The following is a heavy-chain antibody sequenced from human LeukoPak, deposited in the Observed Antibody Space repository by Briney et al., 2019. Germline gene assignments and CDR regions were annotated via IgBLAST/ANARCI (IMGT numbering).Heavy chain of an antibody. J-gene: IGHJ4*02. CDR2: IYYSGST. Sequence: PSETLSLTCTVSGGSISRSRDYWGWIRQPPGKGLEWIGSIYYSGSTYYNPSLKSRVTISGDTSKNQFSLKLSSVTAADTAVYYCARRQVGYSYGYVRSWGQGTLVTVSS. CDR3: ARRQVGYSYGYVRS. CDR1: GGSISRSRDY. D-gene: IGHD5-18*01. V-gene: IGHV4-39*07.